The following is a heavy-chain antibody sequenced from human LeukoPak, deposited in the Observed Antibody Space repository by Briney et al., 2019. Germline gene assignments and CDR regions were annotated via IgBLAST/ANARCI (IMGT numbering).Heavy chain of an antibody. CDR1: GFTFSSYA. D-gene: IGHD4-23*01. V-gene: IGHV3-23*01. Sequence: GGSLRLSCAASGFTFSSYAMSWVRQAPGKGLERVSAISGSGGSAYYADSVKGRFTISRDDSKNTLYLQMNSLRAEDTAVYYCAKSRATVVTPLWFDPWGQGTLVTVSS. J-gene: IGHJ5*02. CDR3: AKSRATVVTPLWFDP. CDR2: ISGSGGSA.